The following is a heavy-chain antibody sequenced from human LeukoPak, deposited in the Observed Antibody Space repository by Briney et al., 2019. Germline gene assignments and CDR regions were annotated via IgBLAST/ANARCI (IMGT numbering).Heavy chain of an antibody. CDR3: ERHVSSGWDYYNGLDV. Sequence: PSETLSLTCKVSGGSIGSSGFYWGWIRQPPGKGLEWIGSIYYPESTHYNPSLESRVTISVDTSKYQVSLTLSSVTATDTAVYYCERHVSSGWDYYNGLDVWGQGTTVTVSS. V-gene: IGHV4-39*01. D-gene: IGHD6-19*01. J-gene: IGHJ6*02. CDR1: GGSIGSSGFY. CDR2: IYYPEST.